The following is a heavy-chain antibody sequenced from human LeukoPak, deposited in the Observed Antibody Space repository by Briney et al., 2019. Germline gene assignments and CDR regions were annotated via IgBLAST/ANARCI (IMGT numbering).Heavy chain of an antibody. J-gene: IGHJ6*02. CDR3: ARGRGSDGLDV. Sequence: GGSLRLSCPAYGLTFSTHAVSSVRQAPGRGLGWVSGMTGNGGSLYYAGSVKGRFTISRDNSKNTLYVQKNSLRADDTAVYYCARGRGSDGLDVWGQGTTVTVSS. CDR1: GLTFSTHA. CDR2: MTGNGGSL. V-gene: IGHV3-23*01.